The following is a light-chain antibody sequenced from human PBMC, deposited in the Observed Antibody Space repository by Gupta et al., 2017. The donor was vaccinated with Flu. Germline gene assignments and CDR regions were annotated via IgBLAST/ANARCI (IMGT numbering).Light chain of an antibody. CDR2: GNS. CDR3: QSYDSSLSGWV. J-gene: IGLJ3*02. V-gene: IGLV1-40*01. CDR1: SSNIGAGYD. Sequence: QSVLTQPPSLSGAQGQRVTISCTGSSSNIGAGYDVHWYQQLPGTAPKLLIYGNSNRPSGAPDRFSGSKSGTSASLAISGLQAEDEADYYCQSYDSSLSGWVFGGGTKLTVL.